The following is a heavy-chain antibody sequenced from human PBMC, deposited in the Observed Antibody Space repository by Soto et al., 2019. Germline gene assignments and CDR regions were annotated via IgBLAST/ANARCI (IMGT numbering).Heavy chain of an antibody. D-gene: IGHD3-9*01. CDR2: IYYSGST. J-gene: IGHJ4*02. CDR1: GGSISSYY. V-gene: IGHV4-59*01. Sequence: SETLSLTCTVSGGSISSYYWSWIRRPPGKGLEWIGYIYYSGSTNYNPSLKSRVTISVDTSKNQFSLKLSSVTAADTAVYYCARDDILTGYWAYWGQGTLVTVSS. CDR3: ARDDILTGYWAY.